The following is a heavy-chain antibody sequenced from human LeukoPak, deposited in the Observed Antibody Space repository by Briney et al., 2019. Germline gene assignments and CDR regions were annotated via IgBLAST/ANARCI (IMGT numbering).Heavy chain of an antibody. V-gene: IGHV4-30-2*01. CDR1: GDSISSGDYS. CDR2: IWHSGHT. CDR3: ARARESMATAGSYFDY. Sequence: SETLSLTCAVSGDSISSGDYSWSWIRQPPGSGLEWIGYIWHSGHTNYNPSLRSRVTISLARSNSQFSLRLSSVTAADTAVYYCARARESMATAGSYFDYWGQGTLVTVSS. J-gene: IGHJ4*02. D-gene: IGHD6-13*01.